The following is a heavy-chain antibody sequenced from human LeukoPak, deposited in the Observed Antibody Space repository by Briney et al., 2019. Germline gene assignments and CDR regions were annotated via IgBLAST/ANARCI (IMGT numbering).Heavy chain of an antibody. V-gene: IGHV1-8*01. CDR3: ARGECSGGSCYSGY. D-gene: IGHD2-15*01. CDR1: GYTFTSYD. J-gene: IGHJ4*02. CDR2: MNPNSGNT. Sequence: ASVKVSCKASGYTFTSYDINWVRQATGQGLEWMGWMNPNSGNTGYAQKFQGRVTMTRNTSISTAYMELGSLRSEDTAVYYCARGECSGGSCYSGYWGQGTLVTVSS.